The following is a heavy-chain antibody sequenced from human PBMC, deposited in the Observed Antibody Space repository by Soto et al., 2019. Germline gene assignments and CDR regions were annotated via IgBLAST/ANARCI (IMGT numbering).Heavy chain of an antibody. CDR3: ARDIAVAGTSPCFDY. J-gene: IGHJ4*02. Sequence: GRSLRLSWAASGFTFSSHSVNWVRQAPGKGLEWVSYISSSSSTIYYADSVKGRFTISRDNAKNSLYLQMNSLRDEDTAVYYCARDIAVAGTSPCFDYWGQGTLVTVSS. D-gene: IGHD6-19*01. CDR1: GFTFSSHS. V-gene: IGHV3-48*02. CDR2: ISSSSSTI.